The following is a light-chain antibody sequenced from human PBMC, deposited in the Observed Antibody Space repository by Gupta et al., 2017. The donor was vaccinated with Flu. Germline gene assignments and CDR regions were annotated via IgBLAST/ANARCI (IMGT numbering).Light chain of an antibody. V-gene: IGLV1-44*01. CDR1: SSNIGSNP. J-gene: IGLJ2*01. Sequence: SVRTHAPSPSGTPGQRVTISCFGSSSNIGSNPVNCYQQLPGTAPKHLIYRNNQRPSGVPDRCSAAKTGTSASLVISGRQYEDEDDDYCSAWDDSMNGYAIFGGGTKLTVL. CDR3: SAWDDSMNGYAI. CDR2: RNN.